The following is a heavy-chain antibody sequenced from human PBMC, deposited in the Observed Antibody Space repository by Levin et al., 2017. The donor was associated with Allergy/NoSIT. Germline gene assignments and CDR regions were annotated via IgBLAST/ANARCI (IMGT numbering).Heavy chain of an antibody. Sequence: SVKVSCKASGGTFSSYAISWVRQAPGQGLEWMGGIIPIFGTANYAQKFQGRVTITADESTSTAYMELSSLRSEDTAVYYCARVPDSIKGWFDPWGQGTLVTVSS. V-gene: IGHV1-69*13. D-gene: IGHD1-14*01. J-gene: IGHJ5*02. CDR2: IIPIFGTA. CDR3: ARVPDSIKGWFDP. CDR1: GGTFSSYA.